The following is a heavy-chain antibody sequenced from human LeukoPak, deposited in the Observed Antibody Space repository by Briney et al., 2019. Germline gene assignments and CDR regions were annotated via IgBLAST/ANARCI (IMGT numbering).Heavy chain of an antibody. CDR1: GFTFRSYA. J-gene: IGHJ4*02. D-gene: IGHD2-2*01. CDR3: ANSYCSSTSCYLYYFDY. Sequence: GGSLRLPCAASGFTFRSYAMGWGRQAPGKGLEGVAAISGSGGSTYYADSVKGRFTISRDNSKNTLYLQMNSLRAEDTAVYYCANSYCSSTSCYLYYFDYWGQGTLVTVSS. CDR2: ISGSGGST. V-gene: IGHV3-23*01.